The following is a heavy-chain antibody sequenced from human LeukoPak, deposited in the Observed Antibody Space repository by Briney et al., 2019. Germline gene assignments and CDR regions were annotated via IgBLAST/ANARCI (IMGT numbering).Heavy chain of an antibody. CDR1: GFTFSSYS. CDR2: ISSSSSYI. CDR3: ARDLKRRVYYDSSGSDDAFDI. V-gene: IGHV3-21*01. J-gene: IGHJ3*02. Sequence: GGSLRLSCAASGFTFSSYSMNWVRQAPGKGLEWVSSISSSSSYIYYADSVKSRFTISRDNAKNSLYLQMNSLRAEDTAVYYCARDLKRRVYYDSSGSDDAFDIWGQGTMVTVSS. D-gene: IGHD3-22*01.